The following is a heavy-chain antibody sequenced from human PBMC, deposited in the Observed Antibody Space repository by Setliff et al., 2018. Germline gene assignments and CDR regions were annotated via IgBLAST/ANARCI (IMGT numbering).Heavy chain of an antibody. CDR2: IYYSGST. J-gene: IGHJ4*02. CDR1: GGSISSSSYY. Sequence: PSETLSLTCTVSGGSISSSSYYWGWIRQPPGKGLECIGSIYYSGSTYYNPSLKSRVTISVDTSKNPFSLKLSSVTAADTAVYYCARRETYYNFWSGYYAYWGQGTLVTVSS. V-gene: IGHV4-39*07. D-gene: IGHD3-3*01. CDR3: ARRETYYNFWSGYYAY.